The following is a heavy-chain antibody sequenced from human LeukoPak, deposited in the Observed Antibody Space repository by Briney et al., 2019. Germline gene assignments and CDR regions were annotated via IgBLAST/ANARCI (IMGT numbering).Heavy chain of an antibody. CDR3: ARDAHNGYEFHDWFDP. CDR2: INPNSGGT. Sequence: GASVKVSRKASGYTFTDYYIHWVRQAPGQGLEWMGWINPNSGGTKYAQKFQGRVTMTTDTSISTAYMEMSRLTSDDTAVYYCARDAHNGYEFHDWFDPWGQGALVTVSS. CDR1: GYTFTDYY. J-gene: IGHJ5*02. D-gene: IGHD5-12*01. V-gene: IGHV1-2*02.